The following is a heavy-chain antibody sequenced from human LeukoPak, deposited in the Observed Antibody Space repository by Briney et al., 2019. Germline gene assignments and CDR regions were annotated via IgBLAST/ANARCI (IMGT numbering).Heavy chain of an antibody. CDR2: INHSGST. V-gene: IGHV4-34*01. CDR3: ASVRSLDGYYGMDV. Sequence: SETLSLTCAVYGGSFSGYYWSWIRQPPGKGLEWIGEINHSGSTNYNPPLKSRVTISVDTSKNQFSLKLSSVTAADTAVYYCASVRSLDGYYGMDVWGQGTTVTVSS. J-gene: IGHJ6*02. CDR1: GGSFSGYY. D-gene: IGHD3-3*01.